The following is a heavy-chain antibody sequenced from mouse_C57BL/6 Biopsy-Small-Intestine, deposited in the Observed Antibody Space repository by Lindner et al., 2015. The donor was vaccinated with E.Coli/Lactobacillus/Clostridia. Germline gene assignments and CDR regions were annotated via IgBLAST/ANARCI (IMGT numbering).Heavy chain of an antibody. D-gene: IGHD1-1*01. CDR3: ARASITTVVATEAY. V-gene: IGHV5-17*01. Sequence: VQLQESGGGLVKPGGSLKLSCAASGFTFSDYGMHWVRQAPEKGLEWVAYISSGSSTIYYADTVKGRFTISRDNAKNTLFLQMTSLRSEDTAMYYCARASITTVVATEAYWGQGTLVTVSA. CDR2: ISSGSSTI. J-gene: IGHJ3*01. CDR1: GFTFSDYG.